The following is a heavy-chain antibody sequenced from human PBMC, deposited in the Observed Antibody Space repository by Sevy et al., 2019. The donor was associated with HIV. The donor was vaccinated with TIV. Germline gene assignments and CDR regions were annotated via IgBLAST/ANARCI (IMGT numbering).Heavy chain of an antibody. CDR2: IRYDGSNK. D-gene: IGHD2-2*01. V-gene: IGHV3-30*02. Sequence: GGSLRLSCAASGFTFSSYGMHWVRQAPGKGLEWVAFIRYDGSNKYYADSVKGRFTISRDNSKNTLYLQMNSLRAEDTAVYYCAKDKRGIVVVPAVMFGDAFDIWGQGTMVTVSS. J-gene: IGHJ3*02. CDR3: AKDKRGIVVVPAVMFGDAFDI. CDR1: GFTFSSYG.